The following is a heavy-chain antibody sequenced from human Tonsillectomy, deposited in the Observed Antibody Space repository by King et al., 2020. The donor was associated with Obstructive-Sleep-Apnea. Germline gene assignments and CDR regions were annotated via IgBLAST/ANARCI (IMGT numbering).Heavy chain of an antibody. CDR1: GYTFTGYY. V-gene: IGHV1-2*02. CDR2: SNPNSGGT. D-gene: IGHD1-26*01. Sequence: QLVQSGAEVKKPGASLKVSCKASGYTFTGYYMHWVRQAPGQGLEWMGGSNPNSGGTNYAQKFQGRVTMTRDTSISTAYMELSRLRSDDTAVYYGARGGEWELPQAFDYWGQGTLVTVSS. J-gene: IGHJ4*02. CDR3: ARGGEWELPQAFDY.